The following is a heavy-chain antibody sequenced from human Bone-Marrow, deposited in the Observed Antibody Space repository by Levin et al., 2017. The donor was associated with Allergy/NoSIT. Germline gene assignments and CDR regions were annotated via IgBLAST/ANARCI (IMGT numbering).Heavy chain of an antibody. Sequence: SQTLSLTCTVSGGSISSYYWSWIRQPPGKGLEWIGYIYYSGSTNYNPSLKSRVTISVDTSKNQFSLKLSSVTAADTAVYYCARESYRGYYYYYGMDVWGQGTTVTVSS. J-gene: IGHJ6*02. CDR3: ARESYRGYYYYYGMDV. V-gene: IGHV4-59*01. CDR2: IYYSGST. CDR1: GGSISSYY. D-gene: IGHD3-10*01.